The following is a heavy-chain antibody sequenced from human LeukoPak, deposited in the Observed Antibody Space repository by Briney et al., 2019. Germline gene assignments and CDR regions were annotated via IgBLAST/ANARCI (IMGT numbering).Heavy chain of an antibody. CDR3: VRRRDCTSSSCYSGYFDP. CDR1: GGSVNTISSY. Sequence: PSETLSLTCTVSGGSVNTISSYWGWIRQPPGKGMEWIGTVYYRGNTYFNPTLRSRLTISLDTSKNQFSLKVTSVTAADTAMYYCVRRRDCTSSSCYSGYFDPWGQGTLVTVS. V-gene: IGHV4-39*01. J-gene: IGHJ5*02. CDR2: VYYRGNT. D-gene: IGHD2-2*01.